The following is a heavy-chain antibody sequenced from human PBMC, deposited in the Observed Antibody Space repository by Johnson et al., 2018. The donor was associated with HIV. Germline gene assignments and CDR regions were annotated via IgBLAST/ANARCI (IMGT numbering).Heavy chain of an antibody. CDR3: ARVGYQLHDAFDL. J-gene: IGHJ3*01. Sequence: QVQLVESGGGLVKPGGSLRLSCAGSGFTFSDYFMSYIRQAPGKGLEWISYISSSGSPIYYADSVKGRFTLSRDNAKNSLFLQMHSLRVEDTAIYYCARVGYQLHDAFDLWGQWTMVTVSS. CDR1: GFTFSDYF. D-gene: IGHD2-2*01. V-gene: IGHV3-11*01. CDR2: ISSSGSPI.